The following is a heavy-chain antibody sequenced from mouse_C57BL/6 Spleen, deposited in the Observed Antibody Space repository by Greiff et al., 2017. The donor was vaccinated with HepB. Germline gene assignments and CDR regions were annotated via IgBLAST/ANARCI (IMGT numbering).Heavy chain of an antibody. J-gene: IGHJ4*01. CDR2: IWRGGST. Sequence: VQLQQSGPGLVQPSQSLSITCTVSGFSLTSYGVHWVRQSPGKGLEWLGVIWRGGSTDYNAAFMSRLSITKDNSKSQVFFKMNSLQADDTAIYYCAKEGSTDYYAMDYWGQGTSVTVSS. V-gene: IGHV2-5*01. CDR3: AKEGSTDYYAMDY. CDR1: GFSLTSYG. D-gene: IGHD1-1*01.